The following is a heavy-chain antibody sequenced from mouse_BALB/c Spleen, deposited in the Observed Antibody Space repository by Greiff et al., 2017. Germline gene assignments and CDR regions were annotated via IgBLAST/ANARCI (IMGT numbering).Heavy chain of an antibody. CDR3: YGNYEDYAMDY. V-gene: IGHV14-4*02. Sequence: DVKLRESGAELVRSGASVKLSCTASGFNIKDYYMHWVKQRPEQGLEWIGWIDPENGDTEYAPKFQGKATMTADTSSNTAYLQLSSLTSEDTAVYYCYGNYEDYAMDYWGQGTSVTVSS. CDR2: IDPENGDT. J-gene: IGHJ4*01. D-gene: IGHD2-1*01. CDR1: GFNIKDYY.